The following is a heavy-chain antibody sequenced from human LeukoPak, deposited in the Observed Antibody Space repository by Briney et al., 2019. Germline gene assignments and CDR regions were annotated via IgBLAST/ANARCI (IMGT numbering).Heavy chain of an antibody. CDR3: AREVTMIVVVTSQGWFDP. D-gene: IGHD3-22*01. CDR2: IIHILGIA. J-gene: IGHJ5*02. CDR1: GGTFSSYA. Sequence: SVKVSCKASGGTFSSYAISWVRQAPGQGLEWMGRIIHILGIANYAQKFQGRVTITADKSTSTAYMELSSLRSEDTAVYYCAREVTMIVVVTSQGWFDPWGQGTLVTVSS. V-gene: IGHV1-69*04.